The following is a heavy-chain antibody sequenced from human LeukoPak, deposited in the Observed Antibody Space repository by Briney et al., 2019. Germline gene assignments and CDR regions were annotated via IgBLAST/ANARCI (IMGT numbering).Heavy chain of an antibody. Sequence: ASVKVSCKASGGTFSSYAISWVRQAPGQGLEWMGGIIPIFGTANYAQKFQGRVTITADKSTSTAYMELSSLRSEDTAVYYCARGPTYYDILTGYWSLYYFDYWGQGTPVIASS. CDR3: ARGPTYYDILTGYWSLYYFDY. CDR1: GGTFSSYA. V-gene: IGHV1-69*06. CDR2: IIPIFGTA. J-gene: IGHJ4*02. D-gene: IGHD3-9*01.